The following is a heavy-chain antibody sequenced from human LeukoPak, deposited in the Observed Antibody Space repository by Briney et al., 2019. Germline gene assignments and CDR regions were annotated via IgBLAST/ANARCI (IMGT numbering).Heavy chain of an antibody. J-gene: IGHJ4*02. CDR3: VKITSVTGGDC. CDR1: GFTFSAYA. Sequence: PGGSLILSCSASGFTFSAYAMYWVRQAPGKGLDFVSGISSNGDRLFYADSVKGRFTISRDNSKNTLYLQMSSLTADDTAVYYCVKITSVTGGDCWGQGSRLTVSS. V-gene: IGHV3-64D*09. D-gene: IGHD1-1*01. CDR2: ISSNGDRL.